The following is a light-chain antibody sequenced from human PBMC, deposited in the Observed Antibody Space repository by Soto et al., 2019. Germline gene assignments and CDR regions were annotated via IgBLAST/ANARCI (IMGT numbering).Light chain of an antibody. CDR1: QSLIHSDGNTY. CDR3: MQGTRWPWT. J-gene: IGKJ1*01. V-gene: IGKV2-30*02. CDR2: KDS. Sequence: VVMTQSPLSLPVTLGQPASISCRSSQSLIHSDGNTYLNWFQQRPGQSPRRLIYKDSDRDSGVPDRFTGSGSGTDFTLKISRVEAEDVGGYYCMQGTRWPWTFGQGTEVEIK.